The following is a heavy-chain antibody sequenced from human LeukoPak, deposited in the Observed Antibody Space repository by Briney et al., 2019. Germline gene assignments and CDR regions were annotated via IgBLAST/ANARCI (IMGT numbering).Heavy chain of an antibody. D-gene: IGHD3-22*01. V-gene: IGHV4-4*02. CDR3: TREDSPFCPFAY. CDR1: GGSIYITNS. CDR2: ISHDGTT. J-gene: IGHJ4*02. Sequence: SGTLSLTCGVSGGSIYITNSWSWVRQAPGKGLEWIGEISHDGTTNHTPSLRSRVAMSLDRANNQFSLSLTSVTAADTAVYYCTREDSPFCPFAYWGQGGLVTVSS.